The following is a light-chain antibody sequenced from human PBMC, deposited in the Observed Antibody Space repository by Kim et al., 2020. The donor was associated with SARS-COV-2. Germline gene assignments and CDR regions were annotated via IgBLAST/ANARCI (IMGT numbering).Light chain of an antibody. CDR1: SGINVGTYR. V-gene: IGLV5-45*02. J-gene: IGLJ3*02. CDR3: MISHNGAWV. Sequence: QPVLTQPSSLSASPGASASLTCTLRSGINVGTYRIYWYRQRPGSPPQYLLRYKSDSDKQQGSGVPSRFSGSKDASANAGILLISGLQSEDEADYCCMISHNGAWVFGGGTQLTVL. CDR2: YKSDSDK.